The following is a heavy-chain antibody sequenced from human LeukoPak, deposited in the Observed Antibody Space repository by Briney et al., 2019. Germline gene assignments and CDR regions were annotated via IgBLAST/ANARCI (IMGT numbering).Heavy chain of an antibody. CDR2: IYPGDSDT. CDR3: ARRARYCSGGSCLDY. D-gene: IGHD2-15*01. V-gene: IGHV5-51*01. J-gene: IGHJ4*02. Sequence: GESLKISCKGSGFIFTSYWIGWVRQMPGKGLEWMGIIYPGDSDTRYSPSFQGQVTISADKSISTAYLQWSSLKASDTAMYYCARRARYCSGGSCLDYWGQGTLVTVSS. CDR1: GFIFTSYW.